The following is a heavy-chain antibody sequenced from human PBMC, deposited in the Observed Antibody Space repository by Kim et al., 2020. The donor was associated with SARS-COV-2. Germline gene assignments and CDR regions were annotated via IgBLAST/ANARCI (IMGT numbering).Heavy chain of an antibody. D-gene: IGHD6-19*01. V-gene: IGHV4-34*01. CDR1: GGSFSGYY. CDR3: ARLAVAGTDY. J-gene: IGHJ4*02. CDR2: INHSGST. Sequence: SETLSLTCAVYGGSFSGYYWSWIRQPPGKGLEWIGEINHSGSTNYNPSLKSRVTISVDTSKNQFSLKLSSVTAADTAVYYCARLAVAGTDYWGQGTLVTVSS.